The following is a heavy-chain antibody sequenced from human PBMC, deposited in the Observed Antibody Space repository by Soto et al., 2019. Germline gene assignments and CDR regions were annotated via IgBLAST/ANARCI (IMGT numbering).Heavy chain of an antibody. CDR3: ARQQIFGGGGLDI. D-gene: IGHD3-3*01. CDR1: GGSISSSSYY. V-gene: IGHV4-39*01. CDR2: IYYSGST. Sequence: QLQLQESGPGLVKPSETLSLTCTVSGGSISSSSYYWGWIRQPPGKGLEWIGGIYYSGSTYYNPSLKSRVTISVDTSKNQFSLKLSSVTAADTAVYYCARQQIFGGGGLDIWGQGTMVTVSS. J-gene: IGHJ3*02.